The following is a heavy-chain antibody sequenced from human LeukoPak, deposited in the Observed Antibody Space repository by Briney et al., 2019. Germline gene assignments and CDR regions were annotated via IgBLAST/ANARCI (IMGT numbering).Heavy chain of an antibody. CDR3: ARAKPKNMVRGLIMRRESRYYFDY. Sequence: GGSLRLSCAASGFTFSSYRMNWVRQAPGKGLEWVSYISSSSSTIYYADSVKGRFTISRDNAKNSLYLQMNSLRAEDTAVYYCARAKPKNMVRGLIMRRESRYYFDYWGQGTLVTVSS. V-gene: IGHV3-48*01. J-gene: IGHJ4*02. CDR2: ISSSSSTI. CDR1: GFTFSSYR. D-gene: IGHD3-10*01.